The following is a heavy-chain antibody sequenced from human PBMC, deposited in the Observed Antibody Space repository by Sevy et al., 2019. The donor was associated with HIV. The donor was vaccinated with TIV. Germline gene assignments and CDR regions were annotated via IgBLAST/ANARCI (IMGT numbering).Heavy chain of an antibody. J-gene: IGHJ4*02. Sequence: GGSLRLSCAASGFTFSSYGMHWVRQAPGKGLEWVAVIYYDGSKKYYADSVKGRFTISRDNSKNPLYLQMNSLRAEDTAVYYCAKTYDSSGSPGYFDYWGQGTLVTVSS. V-gene: IGHV3-30*18. CDR1: GFTFSSYG. CDR2: IYYDGSKK. D-gene: IGHD3-22*01. CDR3: AKTYDSSGSPGYFDY.